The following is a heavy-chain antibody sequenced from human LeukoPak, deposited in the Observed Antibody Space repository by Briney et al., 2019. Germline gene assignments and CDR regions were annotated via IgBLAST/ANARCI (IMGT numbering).Heavy chain of an antibody. Sequence: PSETLSLTCNVSSDSISSNNYYWGWIRQPPGKGLEWFGSIFYSGSTYYNPSLKSRVTISVDTSKNHFSLKLNSVTATDTAVYYCARTLNSLAVAGPFEYWGQGTLVTVSS. CDR3: ARTLNSLAVAGPFEY. CDR1: SDSISSNNYY. CDR2: IFYSGST. J-gene: IGHJ4*02. D-gene: IGHD6-19*01. V-gene: IGHV4-39*02.